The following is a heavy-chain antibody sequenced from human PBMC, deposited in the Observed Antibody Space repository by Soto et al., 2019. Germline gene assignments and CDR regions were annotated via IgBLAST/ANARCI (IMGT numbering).Heavy chain of an antibody. CDR1: GFTFDDYA. D-gene: IGHD2-15*01. CDR3: AKVINGGSIGN. V-gene: IGHV3-9*01. J-gene: IGHJ4*02. Sequence: EVQLVESGGGLVQPGRSLRFSCAASGFTFDDYAMHWVRQAPGKGLEWVSGISWNSGSIVYADSVEGRVTISRDNAKNSLYLQINSLREEDTALYYCAKVINGGSIGNWGQGALGSVS. CDR2: ISWNSGSI.